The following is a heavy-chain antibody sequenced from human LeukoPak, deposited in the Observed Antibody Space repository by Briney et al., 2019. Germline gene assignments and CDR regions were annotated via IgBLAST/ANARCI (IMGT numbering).Heavy chain of an antibody. CDR1: GGSFSGYY. CDR2: INHSGST. Sequence: SETLSLTCAVYGGSFSGYYWSWIRQPPGKGLEWIGEINHSGSTNYNPSLKSRVTIPVDTSKNQFSLKLSSATAADTAVYYCARGLRLRPLYYYYYYMDVWGKGTTVTVSS. CDR3: ARGLRLRPLYYYYYYMDV. J-gene: IGHJ6*03. D-gene: IGHD3-22*01. V-gene: IGHV4-34*01.